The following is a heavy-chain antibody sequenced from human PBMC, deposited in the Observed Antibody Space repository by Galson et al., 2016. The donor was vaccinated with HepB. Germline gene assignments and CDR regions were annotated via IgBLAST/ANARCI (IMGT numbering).Heavy chain of an antibody. D-gene: IGHD3-9*01. Sequence: SLRLSCAASGFTFSSYWMSWVRQAPGKGLEWVSNIKQDGSDKYYVDSVKGRFTISRDNAKNSLHLQMNSLRAEDTAVYYCVRTLSFASLSSSDFDYWGQGTLVTVSS. CDR2: IKQDGSDK. J-gene: IGHJ4*02. CDR1: GFTFSSYW. V-gene: IGHV3-7*03. CDR3: VRTLSFASLSSSDFDY.